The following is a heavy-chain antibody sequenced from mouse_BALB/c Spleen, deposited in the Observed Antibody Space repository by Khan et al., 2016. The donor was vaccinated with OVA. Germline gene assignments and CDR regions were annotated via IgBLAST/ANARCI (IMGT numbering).Heavy chain of an antibody. CDR2: IWAGGSS. J-gene: IGHJ2*01. V-gene: IGHV2-9*02. CDR3: ARSKDLARY. Sequence: QVQLKQSGPGLVAPSQSLSISCTVYGYSLTSYGVHWVRQPPGKGLEWLGLIWAGGSSNYNWARMSGLYISIDNSTSLAFLIRNSMQTDDTALYYCARSKDLARYWGQGTTLTVSS. D-gene: IGHD3-3*01. CDR1: GYSLTSYG.